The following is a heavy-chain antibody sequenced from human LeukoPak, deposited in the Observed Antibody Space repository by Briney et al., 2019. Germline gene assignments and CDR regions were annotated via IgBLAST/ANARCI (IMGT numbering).Heavy chain of an antibody. D-gene: IGHD3-16*01. V-gene: IGHV1-18*01. J-gene: IGHJ4*02. Sequence: ASVKVSCKASGYTFTSYGISWVRQAPGQGLEWMGWISAYNGNTTYAQKLQGRVTMTTDTSTNTAYMELRSLRSDDTAVYYCAREGLGELTLDYWGQGTLVTVSS. CDR1: GYTFTSYG. CDR3: AREGLGELTLDY. CDR2: ISAYNGNT.